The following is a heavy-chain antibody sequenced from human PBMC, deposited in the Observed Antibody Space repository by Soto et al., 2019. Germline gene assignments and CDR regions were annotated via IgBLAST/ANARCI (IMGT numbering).Heavy chain of an antibody. V-gene: IGHV4-31*03. J-gene: IGHJ5*02. CDR1: GDSIGGVGY. Sequence: SETLSLTCTVSGDSIGGVGYWSWILQFPGRGLEWIGCISSSGSTYYNPALNNRISLSLDTSKNQFSLKLLSVTAADTAIYYCARSGVTGIVIKRHWLEPGAQGTRVPVSS. CDR2: ISSSGST. CDR3: ARSGVTGIVIKRHWLEP. D-gene: IGHD2-21*02.